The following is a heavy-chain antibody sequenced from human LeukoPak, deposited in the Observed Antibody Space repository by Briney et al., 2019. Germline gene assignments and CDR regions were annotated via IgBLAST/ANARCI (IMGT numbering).Heavy chain of an antibody. CDR2: INLNGDET. CDR1: GFTFSNYG. J-gene: IGHJ5*02. CDR3: ERDPSEYEWKRGWYRDL. D-gene: IGHD6-19*01. Sequence: PRGSLTLSCAASGFTFSNYGMCWFRQAPGKGLEWVSTINLNGDETHYADSVRGRFTISGDNSKSTLALQMSSLRVEDTAVYYCERDPSEYEWKRGWYRDLWGQGSQVTVSS. V-gene: IGHV3-23*01.